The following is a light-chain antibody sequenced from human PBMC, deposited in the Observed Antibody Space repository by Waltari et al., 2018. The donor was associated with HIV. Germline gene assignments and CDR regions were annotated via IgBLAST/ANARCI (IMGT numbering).Light chain of an antibody. Sequence: QSALTQPRSVSGSPGQSVTISCTGTSSDVGAYNYVSWYQQHPGKSPKLIIYDVTSRPSGLPVRFSGSKSGNTASLTISGLQAEDGADYYCCSYAGNYTGVFGGETKLTVL. CDR2: DVT. CDR1: SSDVGAYNY. V-gene: IGLV2-11*01. J-gene: IGLJ3*02. CDR3: CSYAGNYTGV.